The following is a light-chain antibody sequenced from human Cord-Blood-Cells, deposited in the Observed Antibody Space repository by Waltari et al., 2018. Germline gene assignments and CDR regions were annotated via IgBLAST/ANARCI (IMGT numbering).Light chain of an antibody. Sequence: QSDLTQPASVSGSPGQSITISCTGTSSDVGSYNLVSWYQQHPGKAPKLMSYEGSKRPSGVSNRFSGSKSGNTASLTISGLQAEDEADYYCCSYAGSSTFVVFGGGTKLTVL. J-gene: IGLJ3*02. CDR3: CSYAGSSTFVV. V-gene: IGLV2-23*03. CDR2: EGS. CDR1: SSDVGSYNL.